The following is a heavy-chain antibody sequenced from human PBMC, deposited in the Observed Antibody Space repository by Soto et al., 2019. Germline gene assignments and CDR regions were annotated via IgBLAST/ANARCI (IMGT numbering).Heavy chain of an antibody. Sequence: PGGSLRLSCAASGFTFDDYAMHWVRQAPGKGLEWVSGISWNSGSIGYADSVKGRFTISRDNAKNSLYLQMNSLRVEDTALYYCARVHSLDYYGMDVWGQGTTVTVSS. J-gene: IGHJ6*02. CDR3: ARVHSLDYYGMDV. CDR1: GFTFDDYA. D-gene: IGHD5-18*01. CDR2: ISWNSGSI. V-gene: IGHV3-9*01.